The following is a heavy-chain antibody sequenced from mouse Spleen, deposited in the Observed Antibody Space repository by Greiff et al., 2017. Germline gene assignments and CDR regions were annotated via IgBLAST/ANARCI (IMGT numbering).Heavy chain of an antibody. V-gene: IGHV1-69*01. Sequence: QVQLQQPGAELVMPGASVKLSCKASGYTFTSYWMHWVKQRPGQGLEWIGEIDPSDSYTNYNQKFKGKATLTVDKSSSTAYMQLSSLTSEDSAVYYCASSYFVYWGQGPTLTVSS. J-gene: IGHJ2*01. CDR2: IDPSDSYT. CDR3: ASSYFVY. CDR1: GYTFTSYW.